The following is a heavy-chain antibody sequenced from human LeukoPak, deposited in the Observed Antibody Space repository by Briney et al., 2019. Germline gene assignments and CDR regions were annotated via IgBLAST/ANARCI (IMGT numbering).Heavy chain of an antibody. V-gene: IGHV1-2*02. CDR1: GYTFTDYY. CDR2: INPNSGAT. Sequence: GASVKVSCKASGYTFTDYYMHWVRQAPGQGLEWMGWINPNSGATNYAQKFQGRVTMTRDTSMRTAYMEVSRLRSDDTAVYFCARDRWPTIIVGTTRYFDPWGQGTLVTVSS. J-gene: IGHJ5*02. D-gene: IGHD1-26*01. CDR3: ARDRWPTIIVGTTRYFDP.